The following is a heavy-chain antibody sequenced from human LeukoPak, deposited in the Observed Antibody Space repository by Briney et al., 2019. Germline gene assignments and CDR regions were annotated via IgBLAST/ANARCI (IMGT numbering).Heavy chain of an antibody. CDR3: VRNRDYYDSSGYQYNFDY. V-gene: IGHV4-59*08. J-gene: IGHJ4*02. Sequence: SETLSLTCTVSGVSISSYSWSWIRQPPGKTLEWIGYIYYSGSSDYNPSLKSRVTISVDTSKNQFSLNLSSVTAADTAVYYCVRNRDYYDSSGYQYNFDYWGQGTLVTVSS. CDR2: IYYSGSS. CDR1: GVSISSYS. D-gene: IGHD3-22*01.